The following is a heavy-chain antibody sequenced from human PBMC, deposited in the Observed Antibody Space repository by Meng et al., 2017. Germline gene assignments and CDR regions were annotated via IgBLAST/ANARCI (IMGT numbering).Heavy chain of an antibody. CDR2: ISAYHGTT. J-gene: IGHJ4*02. Sequence: QVQLVQSGAEVKTPGASVKVPCKAYSYTFTSYDIRWVRQAPGQGLEWMGWISAYHGTTNYAQKLQGRVTMTTDTSTSTAYMELSSLRSDDTAVYYCARDTRDYWGQGTLVTVSS. D-gene: IGHD1-1*01. CDR3: ARDTRDY. V-gene: IGHV1-18*01. CDR1: SYTFTSYD.